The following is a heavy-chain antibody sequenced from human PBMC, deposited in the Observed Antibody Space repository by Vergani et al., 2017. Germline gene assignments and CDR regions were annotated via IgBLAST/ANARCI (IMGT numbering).Heavy chain of an antibody. V-gene: IGHV4-31*03. CDR1: GGSISSGGYY. J-gene: IGHJ6*03. CDR3: AXERSEDIEGVVAATHPYYYYVDV. CDR2: IYYSGST. D-gene: IGHD2-15*01. Sequence: QVQLQESGPGLVKPSQTLSLTCTVSGGSISSGGYYWSWIRQHPGKGLEWIGYIYYSGSTYYNPSLKSRVTISVDTSTNQFSLKLSPVTAADTAVYYCAXERSEDIEGVVAATHPYYYYVDVWGQGTTVTVSS.